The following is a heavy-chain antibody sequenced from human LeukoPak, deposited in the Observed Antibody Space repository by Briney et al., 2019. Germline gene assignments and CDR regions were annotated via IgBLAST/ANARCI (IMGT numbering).Heavy chain of an antibody. CDR2: INPNSGGT. CDR1: GYTFTGYY. Sequence: ASVKVSCKASGYTFTGYYMHWVRQAPGQGLEWMGWINPNSGGTNYAQKFQGRVTMTRDTSISTAYMELSRLRSDDTAVYYCAKDKGHYDFWSGYYPPYFDYWGQGTLVTVSS. CDR3: AKDKGHYDFWSGYYPPYFDY. J-gene: IGHJ4*02. D-gene: IGHD3-3*01. V-gene: IGHV1-2*02.